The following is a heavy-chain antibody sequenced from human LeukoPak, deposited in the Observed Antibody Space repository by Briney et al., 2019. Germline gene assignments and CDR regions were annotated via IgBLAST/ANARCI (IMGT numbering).Heavy chain of an antibody. CDR3: ARVVVLPGAAPRGRYFDL. D-gene: IGHD2-21*01. CDR2: SYTGGDA. V-gene: IGHV3-53*01. J-gene: IGHJ2*01. CDR1: GFTVSTNY. Sequence: GGSLRLFCAASGFTVSTNYMSWVRRAPGKGLEWVAISYTGGDAYYAGSVQGRFTISRDNSKNMMYLQMNSLRAEDTAVYYCARVVVLPGAAPRGRYFDLWGRGTLVTVSS.